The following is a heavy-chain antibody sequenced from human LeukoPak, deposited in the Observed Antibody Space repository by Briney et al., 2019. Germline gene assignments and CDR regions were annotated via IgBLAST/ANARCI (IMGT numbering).Heavy chain of an antibody. CDR2: IYPGDSDT. CDR3: TRLGDGDSFDY. D-gene: IGHD3-10*01. CDR1: GYTFTTYW. Sequence: GESLKISCKGSGYTFTTYWIGWVRQMPGRGLEWMGIIYPGDSDTRYSPSFQGQVTISADKSTSTAYLQCSSLKASDTAMYYCTRLGDGDSFDYWGQGTLVTVSS. J-gene: IGHJ4*02. V-gene: IGHV5-51*01.